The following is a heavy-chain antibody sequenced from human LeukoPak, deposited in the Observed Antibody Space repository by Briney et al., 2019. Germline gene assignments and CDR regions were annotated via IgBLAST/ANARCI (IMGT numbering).Heavy chain of an antibody. CDR3: ARERTIFGVPTRNWFDP. CDR2: IYTSGRT. D-gene: IGHD3-3*01. V-gene: IGHV4-61*02. J-gene: IGHJ5*02. CDR1: GGSISSGSYY. Sequence: PSQTLSLTCTVSGGSISSGSYYWSWIRQPAGKGLEWIGRIYTSGRTNYNPSLKSRVTISVDTSKNQFSLKLSSVTAADTAVYYCARERTIFGVPTRNWFDPLGPGNPGHRLL.